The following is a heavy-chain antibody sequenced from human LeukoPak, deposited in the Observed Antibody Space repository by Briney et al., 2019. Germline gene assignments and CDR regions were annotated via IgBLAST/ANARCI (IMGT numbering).Heavy chain of an antibody. CDR2: IKQDGSET. D-gene: IGHD1-1*01. V-gene: IGHV3-7*01. CDR1: GFTFSSYW. CDR3: ATDRDWTLLDY. J-gene: IGHJ4*02. Sequence: PGGSLRLSCAASGFTFSSYWMSWVRQAPGKGLERVANIKQDGSETNYVDSLKGRFTISRDNAKNSLYLQMNSLRVEDTAVYYCATDRDWTLLDYWGQGTLVTVSS.